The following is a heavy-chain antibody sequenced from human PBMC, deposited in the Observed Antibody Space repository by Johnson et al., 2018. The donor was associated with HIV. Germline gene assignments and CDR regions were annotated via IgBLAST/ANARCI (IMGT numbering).Heavy chain of an antibody. D-gene: IGHD3-22*01. V-gene: IGHV3-64*01. CDR2: ISSNGGST. J-gene: IGHJ3*02. CDR3: ARGYYDSSGRTGAFDI. CDR1: GFTFSSYA. Sequence: VQLVESGGGLVQPGGSLRLSCAASGFTFSSYAMHWVRQAPGKGLEYVSAISSNGGSTYYANSVKGRFTISRDNSKNTLYLQMNSLRAEDTAVYYCARGYYDSSGRTGAFDIWGQGTMVTVSS.